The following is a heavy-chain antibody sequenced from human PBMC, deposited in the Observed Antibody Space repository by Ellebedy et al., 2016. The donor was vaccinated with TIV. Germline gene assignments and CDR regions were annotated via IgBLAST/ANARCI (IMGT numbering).Heavy chain of an antibody. V-gene: IGHV1-18*01. CDR2: ISAYNGNT. CDR3: ARDDPIYGGNSDLSY. CDR1: GYTFTSYG. Sequence: AASVKVSCKASGYTFTSYGISWVRQAPGQGLEWMGWISAYNGNTNYAQKLQGRVTMTTDTSTSTAYMELRSLRSDDTAVYYCARDDPIYGGNSDLSYWGQGTLVTVSS. J-gene: IGHJ4*02. D-gene: IGHD4-23*01.